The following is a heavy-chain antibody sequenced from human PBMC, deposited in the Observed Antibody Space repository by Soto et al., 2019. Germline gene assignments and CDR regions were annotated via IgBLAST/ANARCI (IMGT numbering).Heavy chain of an antibody. CDR2: INPNSGGT. Sequence: ASVKVSCKASGGTFSSYAISWVRQAPGQGLEWMGWINPNSGGTNYAQKFQGWVTMTRDTSISTAYMELSRLRSDDTAVYYCARGLRGSSSWYQQYYFDYWGQGTLVTVSS. CDR1: GGTFSSYA. CDR3: ARGLRGSSSWYQQYYFDY. V-gene: IGHV1-2*04. J-gene: IGHJ4*02. D-gene: IGHD6-13*01.